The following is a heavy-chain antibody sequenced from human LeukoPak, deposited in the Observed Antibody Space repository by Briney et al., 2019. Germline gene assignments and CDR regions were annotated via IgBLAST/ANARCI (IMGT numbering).Heavy chain of an antibody. Sequence: GGSLRLSCAASGFTFSSYSMNWARQAPGKGLEWVSSISSSSSYIHYADSVKGRFTISRDNAKNSLYLQMNSLRAEDTAVYYCARDRFDFWSGPGYWGQGILVTVSS. CDR1: GFTFSSYS. D-gene: IGHD3-3*01. CDR3: ARDRFDFWSGPGY. J-gene: IGHJ4*02. V-gene: IGHV3-21*01. CDR2: ISSSSSYI.